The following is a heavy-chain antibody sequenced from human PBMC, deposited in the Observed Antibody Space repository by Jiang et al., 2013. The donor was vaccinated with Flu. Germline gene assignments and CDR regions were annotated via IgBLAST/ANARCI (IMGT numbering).Heavy chain of an antibody. CDR1: GYNFNAYF. J-gene: IGHJ4*02. V-gene: IGHV1-69*06. CDR2: IIPIFGRG. D-gene: IGHD2-2*01. Sequence: GAEVKKPGASVRVSCKASGYNFNAYFMHWVRQAPGQGLEWMGGIIPIFGRGNYAQKFQGRVTITAVKSTSTAYMELSSLRSEDTAVYYCARTSSDCSSASCPFDYWGQGTLVTVSS. CDR3: ARTSSDCSSASCPFDY.